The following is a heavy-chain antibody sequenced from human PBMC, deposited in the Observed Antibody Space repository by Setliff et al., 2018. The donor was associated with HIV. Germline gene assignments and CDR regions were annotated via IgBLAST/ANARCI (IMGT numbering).Heavy chain of an antibody. CDR1: GFSFSDYY. J-gene: IGHJ4*02. CDR3: AKSPPDYDILTGWPEYFDY. V-gene: IGHV3-11*04. D-gene: IGHD3-9*01. Sequence: GGSLRLSCAASGFSFSDYYMTWVRQAPGRGLEWVSYITSSGTTTLYGDSMRGRFTASRDNAESSMYLQMNNLRAEDTAVYYCAKSPPDYDILTGWPEYFDYWGQGTLVTVS. CDR2: ITSSGTTT.